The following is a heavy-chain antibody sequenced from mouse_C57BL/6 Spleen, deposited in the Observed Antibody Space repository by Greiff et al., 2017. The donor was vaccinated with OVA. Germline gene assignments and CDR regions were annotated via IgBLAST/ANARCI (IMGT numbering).Heavy chain of an antibody. V-gene: IGHV1-82*01. CDR1: GYAFSSSW. D-gene: IGHD1-1*01. Sequence: LVESGPELVKPGASVKISCKASGYAFSSSWMNWVKQRPGKGLEWIGRIYPGDGDTNYNGKFKGKATLTADKSSSTAYMQLSSLTSEDSAVYFCARPYYGSSYWYFDVWGTGTTVTVSS. J-gene: IGHJ1*03. CDR2: IYPGDGDT. CDR3: ARPYYGSSYWYFDV.